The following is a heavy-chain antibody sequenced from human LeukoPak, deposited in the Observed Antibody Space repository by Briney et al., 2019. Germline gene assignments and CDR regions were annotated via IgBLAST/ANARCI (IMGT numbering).Heavy chain of an antibody. CDR2: IYYSGST. Sequence: PSETLSLTCTVSGGSISSYYWSWIRQPPGKGLEWIGNIYYSGSTNYNPSLKSRVTISIDTSKNHFSLKLSSVTAADPAVYYCSGRAGKVVTHDAFDIWGQGKMGNGSS. J-gene: IGHJ3*02. CDR3: SGRAGKVVTHDAFDI. D-gene: IGHD4-23*01. CDR1: GGSISSYY. V-gene: IGHV4-59*08.